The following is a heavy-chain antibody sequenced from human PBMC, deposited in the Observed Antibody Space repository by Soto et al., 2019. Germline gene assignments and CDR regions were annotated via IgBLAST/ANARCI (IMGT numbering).Heavy chain of an antibody. CDR1: GYSFTIYW. CDR3: ARLGQQWLGVYYYYGMDV. CDR2: IDPSDSYT. Sequence: PGESLKISCKGSGYSFTIYWISWVRQMPGKGLEWMGRIDPSDSYTNYSPSFQGHVTISADKSISTAYLQWSSLKASDTAMYYCARLGQQWLGVYYYYGMDVWGQGTTVTVSS. J-gene: IGHJ6*02. D-gene: IGHD6-19*01. V-gene: IGHV5-10-1*01.